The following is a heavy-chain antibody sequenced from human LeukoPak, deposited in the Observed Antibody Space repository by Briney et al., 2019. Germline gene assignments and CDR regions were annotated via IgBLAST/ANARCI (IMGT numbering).Heavy chain of an antibody. D-gene: IGHD3-9*01. CDR2: INPSRGDT. Sequence: ASVKVSSKASGYTFGAYFIHWLRQAPGQGLEWIGRINPSRGDTEYAEKFQNWVTVTRDAAINTAYLDLSRLKSDDTAIYYCARESRHFDGSGGMDVWGQGTTVTVSS. CDR1: GYTFGAYF. CDR3: ARESRHFDGSGGMDV. V-gene: IGHV1-2*04. J-gene: IGHJ6*02.